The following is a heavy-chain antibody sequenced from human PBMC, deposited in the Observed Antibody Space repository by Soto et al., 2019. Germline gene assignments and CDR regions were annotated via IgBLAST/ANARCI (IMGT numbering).Heavy chain of an antibody. D-gene: IGHD3-10*01. CDR3: ARDYGSGSRYYYYYGMDV. V-gene: IGHV4-59*12. Sequence: SETLSLTCTVSGGSISSYYWSWIRQPPGKGLEWIGYVSYSGSTNYNPSLKSRVTISVDTSKNQFSLKLSSVTAADTAVYYCARDYGSGSRYYYYYGMDVWGQGTTVTVSS. CDR1: GGSISSYY. J-gene: IGHJ6*02. CDR2: VSYSGST.